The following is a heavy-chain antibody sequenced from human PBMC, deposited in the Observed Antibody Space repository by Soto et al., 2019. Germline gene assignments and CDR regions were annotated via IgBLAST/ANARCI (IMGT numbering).Heavy chain of an antibody. J-gene: IGHJ6*03. V-gene: IGHV1-3*01. CDR2: INAGNGNT. Sequence: ASVKVSCKASGYTFTSYAMHWVRQAPGQRLEWMGWINAGNGNTKYSQKFQGRVTITRDTSASTAYMELSSLRSEDTAVYYCARDLSAVTTKYYYYYYYMDVWGKGTTVTV. D-gene: IGHD4-17*01. CDR1: GYTFTSYA. CDR3: ARDLSAVTTKYYYYYYYMDV.